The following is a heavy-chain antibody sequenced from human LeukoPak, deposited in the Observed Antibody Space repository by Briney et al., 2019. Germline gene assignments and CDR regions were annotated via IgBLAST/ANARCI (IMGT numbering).Heavy chain of an antibody. Sequence: GASVNVSCKASGYIFTDYYIHWVRQAPGQGLEWMGWINPDTGDTNYAQKFQGRVNMTSNTSITTAYMQMTRLRSDDTAVYYCARERISRFDPWGQGTLVTVSS. J-gene: IGHJ5*02. CDR3: ARERISRFDP. D-gene: IGHD2/OR15-2a*01. V-gene: IGHV1-2*02. CDR1: GYIFTDYY. CDR2: INPDTGDT.